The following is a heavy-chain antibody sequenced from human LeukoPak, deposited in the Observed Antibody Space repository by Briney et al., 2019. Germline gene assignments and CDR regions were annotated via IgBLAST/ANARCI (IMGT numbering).Heavy chain of an antibody. V-gene: IGHV1-8*01. CDR1: GYTFTSYD. Sequence: ASVTVSCKASGYTFTSYDISWVRRAPGQGLEWMGYMNPNSGDTAYAQKLQGRVTITAATSITTAYMELSSLRSEDTAVYYCAREQFDPWGQGTLVTVSS. CDR3: AREQFDP. D-gene: IGHD1-26*01. CDR2: MNPNSGDT. J-gene: IGHJ5*02.